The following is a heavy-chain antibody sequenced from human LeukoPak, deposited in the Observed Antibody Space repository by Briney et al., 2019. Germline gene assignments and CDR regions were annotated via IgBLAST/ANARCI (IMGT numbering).Heavy chain of an antibody. D-gene: IGHD2-15*01. Sequence: ASVKVSCKASGYTFTGYYMHWVRQAPGQGLEWMGRINPNSGGTNYAQKFQGRVTMTRDTSISTAYMELSRLRSDDTAVYYCARVVECCSGGSCYYFDYWGQGTLVTVSS. V-gene: IGHV1-2*06. J-gene: IGHJ4*02. CDR1: GYTFTGYY. CDR2: INPNSGGT. CDR3: ARVVECCSGGSCYYFDY.